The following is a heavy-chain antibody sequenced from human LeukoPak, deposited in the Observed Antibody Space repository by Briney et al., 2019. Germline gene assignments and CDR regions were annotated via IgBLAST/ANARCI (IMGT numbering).Heavy chain of an antibody. CDR1: GFTLSSYW. V-gene: IGHV3-30*03. D-gene: IGHD5-24*01. CDR3: ARTRRWLQFDIDY. Sequence: QTGGSLRLSCAASGFTLSSYWMSWVRQAPGKGLEWVAVISYDGSNKYYADSVKGRFTISRDNSKNTLYLQMNSLRAEDTAVYYCARTRRWLQFDIDYWGQGTLVTVSS. J-gene: IGHJ4*02. CDR2: ISYDGSNK.